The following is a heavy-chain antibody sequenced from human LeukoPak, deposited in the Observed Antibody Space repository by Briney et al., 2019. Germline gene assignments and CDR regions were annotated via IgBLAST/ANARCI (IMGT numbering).Heavy chain of an antibody. CDR1: GFTFSTYS. CDR3: ARDRSASIAVVTAEIDY. V-gene: IGHV3-21*01. D-gene: IGHD6-19*01. Sequence: ETGGSLRLSCAASGFTFSTYSMNWVRQAPGKGLEWVSSISSSSSYIYYADSVKGRFTISRDNAKDSLYLQMNGLRAEDTAVYYCARDRSASIAVVTAEIDYWGQGTLVTVSS. J-gene: IGHJ4*02. CDR2: ISSSSSYI.